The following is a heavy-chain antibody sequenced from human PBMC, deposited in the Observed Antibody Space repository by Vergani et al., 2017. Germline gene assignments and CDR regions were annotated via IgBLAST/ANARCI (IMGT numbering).Heavy chain of an antibody. CDR1: GYIFSNFW. CDR3: ASGGHGSENGGALQL. D-gene: IGHD3-10*01. J-gene: IGHJ3*01. CDR2: IYPGDSEV. Sequence: EKQLVQSGSETKKPGESLKISCQAFGYIFSNFWFGWVRQRPGIGLDWMGIIYPGDSEVKSNSTFRGQVIFSVDTSVHTAYLQWRSLEASATATYFCASGGHGSENGGALQLWGQGTNITVSS. V-gene: IGHV5-51*01.